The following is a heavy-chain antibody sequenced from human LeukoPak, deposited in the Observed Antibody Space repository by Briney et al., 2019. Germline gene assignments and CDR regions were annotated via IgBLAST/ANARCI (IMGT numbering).Heavy chain of an antibody. CDR1: GFTFSNYG. D-gene: IGHD5-12*01. CDR2: ISNSGDYT. J-gene: IGHJ4*02. CDR3: AKTYSGYDGADY. Sequence: GGTLRLSCAASGFTFSNYGMNWVRQAPGKGLEWVSSISNSGDYTYYADSVKGRFTISRDNSKNTLFLQMHTLRAEDTALYYCAKTYSGYDGADYWGQGTLVTVSS. V-gene: IGHV3-23*01.